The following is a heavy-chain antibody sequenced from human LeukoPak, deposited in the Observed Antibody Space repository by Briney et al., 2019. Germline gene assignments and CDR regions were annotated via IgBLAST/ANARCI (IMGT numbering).Heavy chain of an antibody. CDR3: ARHPRYCSSTSCYTKPFDY. V-gene: IGHV4-34*01. Sequence: SETLSLTCAVDGGSFSGYYWSWIRQPPGKGLEWIGEINHSGSTNYNPSLKSRVTISVDTSKNQFSLKLSSVTAADTAVYYCARHPRYCSSTSCYTKPFDYWGQGTLVTVSS. CDR2: INHSGST. D-gene: IGHD2-2*02. J-gene: IGHJ4*02. CDR1: GGSFSGYY.